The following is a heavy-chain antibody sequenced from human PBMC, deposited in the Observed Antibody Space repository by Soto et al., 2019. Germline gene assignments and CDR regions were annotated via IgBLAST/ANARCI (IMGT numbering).Heavy chain of an antibody. CDR3: ARVEQYLIRGYYFYGMDV. CDR1: GGSISSGNYY. Sequence: SETLSLTCTVSGGSISSGNYYWSWIRQPPGKGLEYIGFIYHSGSTYYNPSLKSRVSISIEMFKNQYFLTVNSVTAADTAVYYCARVEQYLIRGYYFYGMDVWGQGTTVTVSS. CDR2: IYHSGST. J-gene: IGHJ6*02. D-gene: IGHD6-13*01. V-gene: IGHV4-30-4*01.